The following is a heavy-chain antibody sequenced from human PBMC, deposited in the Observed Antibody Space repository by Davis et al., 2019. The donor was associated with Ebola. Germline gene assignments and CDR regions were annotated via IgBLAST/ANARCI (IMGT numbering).Heavy chain of an antibody. CDR1: GVTFKNYA. D-gene: IGHD2-21*01. J-gene: IGHJ4*02. CDR3: AQPRGFPQ. CDR2: ISGSGGSA. V-gene: IGHV3-23*01. Sequence: GESLKISCAASGVTFKNYAMGWVRQAPGKGLEWVSGISGSGGSAYYADSVKGRFTISRDNSKNTLYLHMNSLSAEDTAVYYCAQPRGFPQWGQGTLVTVSS.